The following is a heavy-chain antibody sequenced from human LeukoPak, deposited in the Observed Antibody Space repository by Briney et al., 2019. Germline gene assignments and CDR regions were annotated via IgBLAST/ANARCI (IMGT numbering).Heavy chain of an antibody. V-gene: IGHV4-31*03. CDR3: GRGRGYSYRAFDI. CDR1: GGSISSGGYY. J-gene: IGHJ3*02. CDR2: IYYSGST. Sequence: SETLSLTCTVSGGSISSGGYYWSWIRQHPGKGLEWIGYIYYSGSTYYNPSLKSRVTISVDTSKNQFSLKLSSVTAADTAVYYCGRGRGYSYRAFDIWGQGTMVTVSS. D-gene: IGHD5-18*01.